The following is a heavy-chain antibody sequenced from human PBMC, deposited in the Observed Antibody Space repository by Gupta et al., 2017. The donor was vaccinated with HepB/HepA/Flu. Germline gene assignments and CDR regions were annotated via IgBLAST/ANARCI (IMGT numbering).Heavy chain of an antibody. CDR2: ISWNSGSI. V-gene: IGHV3-9*01. J-gene: IGHJ6*02. CDR3: AKGGVLEGYYYYGMDV. D-gene: IGHD4/OR15-4a*01. CDR1: GFTFDDYA. Sequence: EVQLVESGGGLVQPGRSLRLSCAASGFTFDDYAMHWVRQAPGKGLEWVSGISWNSGSIGYADSVKGRFTISRDNAKNSLYLQMNSLRAEDTALYYCAKGGVLEGYYYYGMDVWGQGTTVTVSS.